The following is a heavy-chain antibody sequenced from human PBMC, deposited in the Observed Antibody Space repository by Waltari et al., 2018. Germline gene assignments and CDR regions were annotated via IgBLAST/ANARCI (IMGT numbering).Heavy chain of an antibody. Sequence: EVQLAESGGGLVQPGGSLRLSCAPSGLPLGGSSMHWVRQAPEKGLEWVSSISSSSSYIYYADSVKGRFTISRDNAKNSLYLQMNSLRAEDTAVYYCARDPDYEISAGWFDPWGQGTLVTVSS. CDR1: GLPLGGSS. V-gene: IGHV3-21*01. CDR2: ISSSSSYI. J-gene: IGHJ5*02. CDR3: ARDPDYEISAGWFDP. D-gene: IGHD3-22*01.